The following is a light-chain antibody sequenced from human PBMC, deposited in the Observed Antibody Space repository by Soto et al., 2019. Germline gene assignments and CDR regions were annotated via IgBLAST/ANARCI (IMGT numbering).Light chain of an antibody. CDR1: QDIRHY. V-gene: IGKV1-6*01. CDR2: GAS. Sequence: AVQMTQSPSSLSASGGDRVTITCRASQDIRHYLGWYQQKPGKAPKLLLYGASSLQSGVPSRFAGSGSGTDFTLNISSLQPEDSASYFCLQDHNYFWTCGQGTKVDVK. CDR3: LQDHNYFWT. J-gene: IGKJ1*01.